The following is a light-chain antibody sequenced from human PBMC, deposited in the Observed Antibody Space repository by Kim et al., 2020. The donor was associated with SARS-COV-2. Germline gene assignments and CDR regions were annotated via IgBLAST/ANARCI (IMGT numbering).Light chain of an antibody. J-gene: IGKJ4*01. Sequence: DIVMTQSPDSLAVSLGERATINCKSSQSVLYSSNNKNYLAWYQQKPGQPPKLLIYWASTRESGVPDRFSGSGSGTDFTLTISSLQAEDVAVDYCQQYYSTAPAFGGGTKVDIK. CDR3: QQYYSTAPA. CDR2: WAS. CDR1: QSVLYSSNNKNY. V-gene: IGKV4-1*01.